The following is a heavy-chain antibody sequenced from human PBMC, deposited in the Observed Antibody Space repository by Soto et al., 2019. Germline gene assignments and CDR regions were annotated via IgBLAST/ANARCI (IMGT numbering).Heavy chain of an antibody. V-gene: IGHV1-46*03. CDR1: GYTFTSYY. J-gene: IGHJ6*03. CDR3: ARDLYSSSGLGFYYYYYMDV. Sequence: ASVKVSCKASGYTFTSYYMHWVRQAPGQGLEWMGIINPSGGSTSYAQKFQGRVTVTRDTSTSTVYMELSSLRSEDTAVYYCARDLYSSSGLGFYYYYYMDVWGKGTTVTVSS. D-gene: IGHD6-6*01. CDR2: INPSGGST.